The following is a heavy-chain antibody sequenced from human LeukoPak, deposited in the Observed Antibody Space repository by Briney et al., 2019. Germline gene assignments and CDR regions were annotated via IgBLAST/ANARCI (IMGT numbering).Heavy chain of an antibody. J-gene: IGHJ4*02. CDR1: GFTFDDYA. Sequence: GGSLRLSCAASGFTFDDYAMHWVRQAPGKGLEWVSGISWNSGSIGYADSVKGRFTISRDNAKNSLYLQMNSLRAEDTALYYCAKDRDFGVDPPYYFDYWGQGTLVTVSS. CDR3: AKDRDFGVDPPYYFDY. D-gene: IGHD3-3*01. CDR2: ISWNSGSI. V-gene: IGHV3-9*01.